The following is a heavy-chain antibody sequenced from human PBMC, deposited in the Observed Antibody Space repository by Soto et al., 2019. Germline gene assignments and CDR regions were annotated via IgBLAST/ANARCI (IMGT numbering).Heavy chain of an antibody. Sequence: SETLSLTCAVSGGSISSGGYSWSWIRQPPGKGLEWIGYIYHSGSTYYNPSLKSRVTISVDRSKNQFSLKLSSVTAADTAVYYCAREVTGLYCSSTSCYGMDVWGQTTTGTVFS. CDR1: GGSISSGGYS. V-gene: IGHV4-30-2*01. CDR3: AREVTGLYCSSTSCYGMDV. J-gene: IGHJ6*02. D-gene: IGHD2-2*01. CDR2: IYHSGST.